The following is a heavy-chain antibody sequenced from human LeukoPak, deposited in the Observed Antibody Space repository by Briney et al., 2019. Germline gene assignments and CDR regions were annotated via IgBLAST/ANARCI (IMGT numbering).Heavy chain of an antibody. CDR3: ARDRPTTSNYYYGMDV. D-gene: IGHD4-17*01. J-gene: IGHJ6*02. CDR1: GGSISSSSYY. CDR2: IYYSGST. V-gene: IGHV4-39*07. Sequence: SETLSLTCTVSGGSISSSSYYWGWIRQPPGKGLEWIGSIYYSGSTYYNPSLKSRVTISVDTSKNQFSLKLSSVTAADTAVYYCARDRPTTSNYYYGMDVWGQGTTVTVSS.